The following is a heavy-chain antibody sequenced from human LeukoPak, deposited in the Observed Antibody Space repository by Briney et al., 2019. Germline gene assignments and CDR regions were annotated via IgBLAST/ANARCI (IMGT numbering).Heavy chain of an antibody. CDR1: GFTFSSYA. J-gene: IGHJ3*02. D-gene: IGHD3-16*02. CDR2: ISYDGSNK. Sequence: GRSLRLSCAASGFTFSSYAMHWVRRAPGKGLEWVAVISYDGSNKYYADSVKGRFTISRDNSKNTLYLQMNSLRAEDTAVYYCAHMGVIAFDIWGQGTMVTVSS. V-gene: IGHV3-30*04. CDR3: AHMGVIAFDI.